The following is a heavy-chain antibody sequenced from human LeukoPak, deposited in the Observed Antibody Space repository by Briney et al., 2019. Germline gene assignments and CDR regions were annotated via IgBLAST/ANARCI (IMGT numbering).Heavy chain of an antibody. Sequence: GGSLRLSCAASGFTFSSYWMSWVRQAPGKGLEWVANIKEDGSEKYYVDSVKGRFTISRDNAKNTLYLQMNSLRAEDTAVYYCARSCSTTSCYSINYWGQGTLVTVSS. D-gene: IGHD2-2*01. J-gene: IGHJ4*02. CDR2: IKEDGSEK. V-gene: IGHV3-7*01. CDR1: GFTFSSYW. CDR3: ARSCSTTSCYSINY.